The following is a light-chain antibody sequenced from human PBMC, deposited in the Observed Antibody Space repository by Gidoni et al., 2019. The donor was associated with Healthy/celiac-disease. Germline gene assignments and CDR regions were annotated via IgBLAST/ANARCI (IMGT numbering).Light chain of an antibody. CDR1: QSVSSY. V-gene: IGKV3-11*01. CDR2: DAS. CDR3: QQHSNWLFT. J-gene: IGKJ3*01. Sequence: EIVLTQSPATLSLSPGARATLSCRASQSVSSYLAWYQQKPGQAPRLLIYDASNRATGIPARFSGSGSGTDFTLTISSLEPEDFAVYYCQQHSNWLFTFGPXTKVDIK.